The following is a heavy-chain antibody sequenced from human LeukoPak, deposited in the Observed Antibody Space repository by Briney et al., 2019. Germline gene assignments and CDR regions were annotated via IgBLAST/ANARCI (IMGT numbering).Heavy chain of an antibody. V-gene: IGHV3-21*01. CDR3: ARGKVFDWLSDFDY. CDR2: ISSSSSYI. J-gene: IGHJ4*02. CDR1: GFTFSSYS. Sequence: PGGSLRLSCAACGFTFSSYSMNWVRQAPGKGLEWVSSISSSSSYIYYADSVKGRFTISRDNAKNSLYLQMNSLRAEDTAVYYCARGKVFDWLSDFDYWGQGTLVTVSS. D-gene: IGHD3/OR15-3a*01.